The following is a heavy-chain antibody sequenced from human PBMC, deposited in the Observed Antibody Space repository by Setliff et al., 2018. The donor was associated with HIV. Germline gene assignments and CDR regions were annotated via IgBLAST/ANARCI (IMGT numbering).Heavy chain of an antibody. V-gene: IGHV3-21*04. CDR2: ISSSSSYI. Sequence: GGSLRLSCAASGFTFSSYSMNWVRQAPGKGLEWVSSISSSSSYIYYADSVKGRFTISRDNAKNSLYLQMNSLRAEDTALYFCATGGGQSFDYWGQGTLVTVSS. D-gene: IGHD1-26*01. CDR3: ATGGGQSFDY. CDR1: GFTFSSYS. J-gene: IGHJ4*02.